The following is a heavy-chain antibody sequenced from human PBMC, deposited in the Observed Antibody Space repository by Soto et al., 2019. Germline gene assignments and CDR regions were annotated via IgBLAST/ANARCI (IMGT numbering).Heavy chain of an antibody. CDR1: GYCFPSYY. CDR2: IYPGDSDT. D-gene: IGHD3-9*01. CDR3: ARHVGDATGSYSNWFDS. Sequence: GESLKISSKASGYCFPSYYLTWVRQVPGKGLEWMAIIYPGDSDTKYSPSFQGQVTISVDKSITTTYLRWSSLKASDTATYYCARHVGDATGSYSNWFDSWGQGTLVTVSS. J-gene: IGHJ5*01. V-gene: IGHV5-51*01.